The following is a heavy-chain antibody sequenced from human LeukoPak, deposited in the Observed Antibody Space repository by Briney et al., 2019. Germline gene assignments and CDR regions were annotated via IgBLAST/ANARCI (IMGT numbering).Heavy chain of an antibody. J-gene: IGHJ4*02. CDR1: GLTFRSYW. V-gene: IGHV3-7*01. CDR2: INQDGSEK. D-gene: IGHD3-22*01. Sequence: GGSLRLSCAASGLTFRSYWMNWVRQAPGRGLEWVVNINQDGSEKYSVDSVRGRFTISRDNAQKSLYLQMNSLRGEDTAVYYCARLADYDNGGNFDYWGQGTLVTVSP. CDR3: ARLADYDNGGNFDY.